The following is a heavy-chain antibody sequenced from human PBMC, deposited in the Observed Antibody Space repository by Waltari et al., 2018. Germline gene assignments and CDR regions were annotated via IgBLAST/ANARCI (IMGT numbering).Heavy chain of an antibody. J-gene: IGHJ4*02. V-gene: IGHV3-7*01. CDR1: GFTFSTFW. D-gene: IGHD1-26*01. CDR2: IEAEGSAT. Sequence: EVQMVESGGGLVQPGGSLTISCEASGFTFSTFWMSWFRQAPGKGLEWVGNIEAEGSATYYIDAVRGRLTISRDNAKNSLYLQMSSLRVDDTAMYYCSRDSSGNDYWGQGTLVTVS. CDR3: SRDSSGNDY.